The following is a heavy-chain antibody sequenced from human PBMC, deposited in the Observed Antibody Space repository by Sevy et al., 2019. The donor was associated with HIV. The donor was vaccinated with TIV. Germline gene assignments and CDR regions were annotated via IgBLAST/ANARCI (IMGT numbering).Heavy chain of an antibody. CDR2: INAISSNI. CDR1: GFTFSSHA. CDR3: ARDLFSGGNAVYGY. D-gene: IGHD2-15*01. V-gene: IGHV3-21*01. J-gene: IGHJ4*02. Sequence: GSLRLSCAASGFTFSSHAMNWVRQAPGKGLEWVSSINAISSNIYYADSVKGRFTISRDNAENSLYLQMNSVRAEDTAVYYCARDLFSGGNAVYGYWGQGTLVTVSS.